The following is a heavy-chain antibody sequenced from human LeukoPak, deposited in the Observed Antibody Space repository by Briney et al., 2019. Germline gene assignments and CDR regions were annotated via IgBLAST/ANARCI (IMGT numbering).Heavy chain of an antibody. CDR2: INHSGST. V-gene: IGHV4-34*01. CDR1: GGSFSGYY. D-gene: IGHD4-17*01. Sequence: SETLSLTCAVYGGSFSGYYWSWLRQPPGKGLEWIGEINHSGSTNYNPSLKSRVTISVDTSKNQFSLKLSSVTAADTAVYYCARATVTTYRRRSKCYFDYWGQGTLVTVSS. CDR3: ARATVTTYRRRSKCYFDY. J-gene: IGHJ4*02.